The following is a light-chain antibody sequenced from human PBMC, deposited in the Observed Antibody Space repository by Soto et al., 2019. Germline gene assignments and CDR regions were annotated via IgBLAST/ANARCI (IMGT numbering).Light chain of an antibody. V-gene: IGKV1-5*01. CDR3: LQDINYPWT. CDR1: QSISRW. J-gene: IGKJ1*01. Sequence: DIQMTQSPSTLSASVGARVPITCRARQSISRWLAWYQQKPGKAPQALIYDASSLKSGVPSRFSGNGSGTEFTLTISSLQPEDSATYYCLQDINYPWTFGQGTKVDIK. CDR2: DAS.